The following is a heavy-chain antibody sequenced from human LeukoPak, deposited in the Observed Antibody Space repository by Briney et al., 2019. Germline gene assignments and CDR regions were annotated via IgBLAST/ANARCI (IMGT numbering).Heavy chain of an antibody. Sequence: PGGSLRLSCAASGFTFDDYAMHWVRQAPGKGLEWVSGISWNSGSIGYADSVKGRFTISRDNAKNSLYLQMNSLRAEDTALYYCAKDIRGGSVYYYYYGMDVWGQGTTVTVSS. D-gene: IGHD3-10*01. CDR2: ISWNSGSI. J-gene: IGHJ6*02. CDR1: GFTFDDYA. CDR3: AKDIRGGSVYYYYYGMDV. V-gene: IGHV3-9*01.